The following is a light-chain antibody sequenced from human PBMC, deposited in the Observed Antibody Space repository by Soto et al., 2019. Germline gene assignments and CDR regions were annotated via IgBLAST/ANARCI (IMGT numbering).Light chain of an antibody. Sequence: QPVLTQPPSTSGTPGQRVTIFCSGSSSNIGRNTVNWYQQLPGTAPKLLIYSNNQRPSGVPDRFSGSKSGTSASLAISGLQSEDEADYYCAAWDDSLNGVIFGGGTKLTVL. CDR2: SNN. CDR3: AAWDDSLNGVI. J-gene: IGLJ2*01. CDR1: SSNIGRNT. V-gene: IGLV1-44*01.